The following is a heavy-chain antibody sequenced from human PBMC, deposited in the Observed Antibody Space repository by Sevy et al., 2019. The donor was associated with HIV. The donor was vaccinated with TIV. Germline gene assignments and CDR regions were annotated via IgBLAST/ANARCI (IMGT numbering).Heavy chain of an antibody. Sequence: GGSLRLSCAASAFSFNTYAMSWVRRAPGKGLGWVSTISGSGDSTFYSNSVKGRFTISRDNSKNTLYLQMNSLRAEDTAVYYCAKPRGSFYFDYWGQGTLVTVSS. CDR2: ISGSGDST. J-gene: IGHJ4*02. CDR1: AFSFNTYA. V-gene: IGHV3-23*01. CDR3: AKPRGSFYFDY. D-gene: IGHD3-16*01.